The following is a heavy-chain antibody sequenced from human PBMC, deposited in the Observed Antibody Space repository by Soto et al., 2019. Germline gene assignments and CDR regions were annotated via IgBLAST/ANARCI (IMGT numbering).Heavy chain of an antibody. J-gene: IGHJ4*02. CDR3: LLNYYDTSGSYPYYFDY. V-gene: IGHV3-15*01. CDR2: IKSKADGGTT. Sequence: EVQLVESGGGLVKPGGSLRLSCAASGFTFRNAWMSWVRQAPGRGLEWVGRIKSKADGGTTDYAAPVQGRFSISRDDLKNPPYLQMNSLTTEDTAVYYCLLNYYDTSGSYPYYFDYWGQGTLVTVSS. D-gene: IGHD3-22*01. CDR1: GFTFRNAW.